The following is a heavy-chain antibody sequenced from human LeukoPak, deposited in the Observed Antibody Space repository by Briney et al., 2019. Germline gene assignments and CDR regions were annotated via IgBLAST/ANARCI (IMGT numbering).Heavy chain of an antibody. J-gene: IGHJ5*02. V-gene: IGHV3-7*01. Sequence: GSLRLSCVASGFTFRCYWMSWVRQAPGKGLEWVASIKQDGSDTYYEDSVKGRFTISRDNAKDSLYLQMNSLRAEDTAVYYCARDVREEWLAPPPWGQGTLVTVSS. CDR2: IKQDGSDT. D-gene: IGHD6-19*01. CDR1: GFTFRCYW. CDR3: ARDVREEWLAPPP.